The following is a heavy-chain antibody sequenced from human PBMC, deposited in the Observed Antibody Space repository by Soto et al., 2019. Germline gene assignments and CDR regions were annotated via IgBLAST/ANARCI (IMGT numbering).Heavy chain of an antibody. CDR1: GFTVSSKY. CDR2: IQSGGTT. CDR3: ARDDVLCDGGRRYGIPLDV. V-gene: IGHV3-66*01. D-gene: IGHD2-15*01. Sequence: EVQLVESGGGLVQPGGSLRLSCAASGFTVSSKYMTWVRQAPGKGLEWVSLIQSGGTTYYADSVKGRFTISRDTSENTRQFQMDSLRVDDTAVYYCARDDVLCDGGRRYGIPLDVWGTGTTVTVSS. J-gene: IGHJ6*04.